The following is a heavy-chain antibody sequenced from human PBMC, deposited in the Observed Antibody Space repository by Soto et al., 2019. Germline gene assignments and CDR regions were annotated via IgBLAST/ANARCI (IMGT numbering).Heavy chain of an antibody. V-gene: IGHV1-2*02. D-gene: IGHD5-12*01. Sequence: VSVKVSCKASGYTFTGYYMHWVRQAPGQGLEGMGWINPNSGGTNYAQKFQGRVTMTRDTSISTAYMELSRLRSDDTAVYYCARPRREMAKPYYYLDYGGQGTLVTVSS. CDR2: INPNSGGT. J-gene: IGHJ4*02. CDR3: ARPRREMAKPYYYLDY. CDR1: GYTFTGYY.